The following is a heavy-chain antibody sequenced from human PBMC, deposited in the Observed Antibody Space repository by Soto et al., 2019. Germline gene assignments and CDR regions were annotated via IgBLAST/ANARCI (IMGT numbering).Heavy chain of an antibody. Sequence: QVPLVESGGGVVQPGRSLRLSCAASGFTFSSYAMHWVRQAPGKGLEWVAVISYDGSNKYYADSVKGRFTISRDNSKNTLYLQMNSLRAEDTAVYYCARGEGASHDAFDIWGQGTMVTVSS. CDR2: ISYDGSNK. V-gene: IGHV3-30-3*01. CDR1: GFTFSSYA. D-gene: IGHD1-26*01. J-gene: IGHJ3*02. CDR3: ARGEGASHDAFDI.